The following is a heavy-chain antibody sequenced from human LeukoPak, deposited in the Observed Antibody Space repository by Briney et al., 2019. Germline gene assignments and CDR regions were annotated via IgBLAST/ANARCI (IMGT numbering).Heavy chain of an antibody. D-gene: IGHD6-13*01. CDR1: GGSISSYY. J-gene: IGHJ4*02. Sequence: SETLSLTCTVSGGSISSYYWSWIQQPAGKGLEWIGRIYTSGSTNYNPSLKSRVTMSVDPSKNQFSLKLSSVTAADTAVYYCARGIAVTAGTVYFDYWGQGTLVTVSS. V-gene: IGHV4-4*07. CDR3: ARGIAVTAGTVYFDY. CDR2: IYTSGST.